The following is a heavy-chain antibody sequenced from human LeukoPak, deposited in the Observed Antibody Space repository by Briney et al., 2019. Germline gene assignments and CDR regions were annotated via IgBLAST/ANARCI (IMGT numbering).Heavy chain of an antibody. CDR3: ARETYYYDSSGYYYPGGFDY. Sequence: PGGSLRLSCAASGFTFSNYSMNWVRQAPGKGLEWVSYISSRSRTIYYADSVKGRFTISRDNAKNSLYLQMNSLRAEDTAVYYCARETYYYDSSGYYYPGGFDYWGQGTLVIVSS. CDR1: GFTFSNYS. J-gene: IGHJ4*02. CDR2: ISSRSRTI. V-gene: IGHV3-48*01. D-gene: IGHD3-22*01.